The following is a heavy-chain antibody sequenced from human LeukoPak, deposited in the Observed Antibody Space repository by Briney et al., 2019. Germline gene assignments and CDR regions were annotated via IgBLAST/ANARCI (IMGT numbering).Heavy chain of an antibody. Sequence: ASVKVSCKASGYTFTSYAVNWVRQAPGQGLEWMGGMNPDSGDITYAQKFQGRLTLTRNTSVDTAYMELSGQTSGDTAFYYCARARAVAGNRAYDWFDPWGHGTLVTVSS. J-gene: IGHJ5*02. D-gene: IGHD6-19*01. CDR1: GYTFTSYA. CDR2: MNPDSGDI. CDR3: ARARAVAGNRAYDWFDP. V-gene: IGHV1-8*01.